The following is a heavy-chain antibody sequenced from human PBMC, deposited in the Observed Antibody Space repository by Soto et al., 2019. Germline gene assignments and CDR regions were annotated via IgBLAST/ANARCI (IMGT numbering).Heavy chain of an antibody. CDR3: ARLTLYGDYTKGILDY. CDR2: IYPGDSDT. J-gene: IGHJ4*02. Sequence: GESLKISCKGSGYSFTSYWIGWVRQMPGKGLEWMGIIYPGDSDTRYSPSFQGQVTISADKSISTAYLQWSSLKASDTAMYYCARLTLYGDYTKGILDYWGQGTLVTVSS. CDR1: GYSFTSYW. V-gene: IGHV5-51*01. D-gene: IGHD4-17*01.